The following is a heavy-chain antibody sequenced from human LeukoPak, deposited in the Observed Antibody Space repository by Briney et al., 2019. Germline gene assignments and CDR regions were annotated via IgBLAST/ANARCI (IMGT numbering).Heavy chain of an antibody. D-gene: IGHD3-10*01. J-gene: IGHJ4*02. CDR1: GFTFSNTW. CDR3: TTEWYYRARD. CDR2: IKIKIDGATA. Sequence: GGSLRLSCAASGFTFSNTWMSWVRQAPGKGLEWVGRIKIKIDGATADYAAPVKGRFTISRDDSKDTLYLQMNSLKTEDTAVYYCTTEWYYRARDWGQGNLFTVSS. V-gene: IGHV3-15*01.